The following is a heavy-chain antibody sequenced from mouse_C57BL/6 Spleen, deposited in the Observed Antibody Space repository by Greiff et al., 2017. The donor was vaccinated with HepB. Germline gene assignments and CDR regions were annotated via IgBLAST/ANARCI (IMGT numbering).Heavy chain of an antibody. CDR1: GYTFTSYW. CDR3: ARSPEFDY. CDR2: MYPNSGGT. V-gene: IGHV1-72*01. Sequence: QGQLQQPGAELVKPGASVRLSCKASGYTFTSYWMHWVKQRPGRGLEWIGRMYPNSGGTKYNEKFKSKATLTVDKPSSTAYMQLSSLTSEDSAVYYCARSPEFDYWGQGTTLTVSS. J-gene: IGHJ2*01.